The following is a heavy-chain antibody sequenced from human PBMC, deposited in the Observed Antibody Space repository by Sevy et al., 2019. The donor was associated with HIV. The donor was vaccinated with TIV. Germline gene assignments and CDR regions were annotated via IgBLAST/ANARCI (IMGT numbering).Heavy chain of an antibody. V-gene: IGHV3-23*01. J-gene: IGHJ4*02. CDR3: ARGGDPGSYYNYFDY. CDR2: ISGSASST. D-gene: IGHD3-10*01. Sequence: GGSLRLSCAASGFTFSSYAMSWVRQAPGKGLEWVSAISGSASSTYYADSVKGRFTISRDNSKNTLYLLLNSLRAEDTAVYYCARGGDPGSYYNYFDYWGQGTLVTVSS. CDR1: GFTFSSYA.